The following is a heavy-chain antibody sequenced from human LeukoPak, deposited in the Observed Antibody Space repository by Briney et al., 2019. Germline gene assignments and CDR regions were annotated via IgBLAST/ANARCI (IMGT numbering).Heavy chain of an antibody. V-gene: IGHV4-34*01. J-gene: IGHJ6*03. D-gene: IGHD2-2*01. Sequence: SETLSLTCAVYGGSFSGYYWSWIRQPPGKGLEWIGEINHSGSTNYNPSLKSRVTISVDTSKNQFSLKLSSVTAADTAVYYCARGRRVPARKPRNYYYYMDVGGKGTTVTVSS. CDR2: INHSGST. CDR3: ARGRRVPARKPRNYYYYMDV. CDR1: GGSFSGYY.